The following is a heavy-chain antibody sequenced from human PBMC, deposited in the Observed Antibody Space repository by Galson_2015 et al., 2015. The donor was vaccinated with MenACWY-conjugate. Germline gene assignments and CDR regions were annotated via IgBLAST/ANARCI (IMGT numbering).Heavy chain of an antibody. J-gene: IGHJ4*02. CDR1: GYTFTNSY. CDR3: ARDYRTLGMTNFDY. CDR2: INPSDGST. Sequence: SVKVSCKASGYTFTNSYLHWVRQAPGQGLERMGIINPSDGSTNYAQKFKGRVTMTRDTSTNSVYMELSSLRPEDTAVYYCARDYRTLGMTNFDYWGQGTLVTVSS. D-gene: IGHD3-16*02. V-gene: IGHV1-46*01.